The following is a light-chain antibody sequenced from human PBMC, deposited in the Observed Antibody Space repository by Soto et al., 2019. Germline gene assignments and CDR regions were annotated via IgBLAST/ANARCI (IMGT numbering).Light chain of an antibody. Sequence: QSALTQPASVSGSPGQSITISCSGTSNDVGGYNYVSWYQQHPGKAPKVIIYEVSNRPSGVSYRFSGSKSGNTASLTIAGLQAEDEADYYCSSYTNSRTIDVLFGGGTKLTVL. J-gene: IGLJ2*01. CDR3: SSYTNSRTIDVL. CDR1: SNDVGGYNY. CDR2: EVS. V-gene: IGLV2-14*01.